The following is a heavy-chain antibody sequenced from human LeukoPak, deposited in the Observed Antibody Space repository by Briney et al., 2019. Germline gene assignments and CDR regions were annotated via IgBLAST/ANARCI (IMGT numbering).Heavy chain of an antibody. CDR1: GGSFSGYY. CDR3: ARVDFNRRVAKYYMDV. CDR2: INHSGST. D-gene: IGHD3-3*01. V-gene: IGHV4-34*01. Sequence: SETLSLTCAVYGGSFSGYYWSWIRQPPGKGLEWTGEINHSGSTNYNPSLKSRVTISVDTSKNQFSLKLSSVTAADTAVYYCARVDFNRRVAKYYMDVWGKGTTVTVSS. J-gene: IGHJ6*03.